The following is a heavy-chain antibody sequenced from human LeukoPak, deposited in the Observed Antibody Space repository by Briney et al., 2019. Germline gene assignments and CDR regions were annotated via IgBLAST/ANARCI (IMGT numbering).Heavy chain of an antibody. V-gene: IGHV3-23*01. J-gene: IGHJ4*02. CDR3: AKLPRDGYNLVFDY. CDR1: KFTFTSSA. D-gene: IGHD5-24*01. Sequence: GGSLRLSCAASKFTFTSSAMSWVRQAPGKGLEWVSGISDSGGSTYYADSVRGRFTVSRDNSNNTLNLQMNSLRAEDTAVYYCAKLPRDGYNLVFDYWGQGTLVAVSS. CDR2: ISDSGGST.